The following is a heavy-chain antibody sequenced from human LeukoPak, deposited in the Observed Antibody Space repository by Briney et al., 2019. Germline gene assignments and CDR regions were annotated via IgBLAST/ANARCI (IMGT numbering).Heavy chain of an antibody. V-gene: IGHV4-38-2*02. J-gene: IGHJ4*02. CDR2: IYYGGST. CDR1: GYSISALAN. D-gene: IGHD3-22*01. Sequence: SETLSLTCAVSGYSISALANWGWIRQSPGKGLEWIGSIYYGGSTYYNPSLKSRVTISLDTSKNQFSLNLTSVTAADTAVYYCAREKALIDHYDFSGYDWEYWGPGSLVIVSS. CDR3: AREKALIDHYDFSGYDWEY.